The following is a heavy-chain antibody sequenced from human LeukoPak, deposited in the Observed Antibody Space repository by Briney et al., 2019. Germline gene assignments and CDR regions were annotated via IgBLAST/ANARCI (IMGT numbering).Heavy chain of an antibody. CDR2: ISTTGSDI. CDR1: GFTFSNFG. CDR3: AREVTGYKSGQKYSWFDP. D-gene: IGHD6-19*01. Sequence: KTGGSLRLSCAASGFTFSNFGMSWVRQAPGKGLEWASSISTTGSDIYYADSVRGRFTISRDNAKNSLYLQMTSLRVEGTAVYYCAREVTGYKSGQKYSWFDPWGQGTLVTVSS. V-gene: IGHV3-21*06. J-gene: IGHJ5*02.